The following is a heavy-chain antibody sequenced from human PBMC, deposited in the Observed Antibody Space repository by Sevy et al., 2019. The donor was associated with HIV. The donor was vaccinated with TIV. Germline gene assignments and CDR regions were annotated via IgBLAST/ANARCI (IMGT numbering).Heavy chain of an antibody. J-gene: IGHJ4*02. CDR3: ARRYGGSADF. Sequence: SETLSLTCTVFGGSISSDSYNWGRIPQPPGKGLEWIGSISYSGDTHYNPSVKRRLSWSVDTSKTQFSLNLASVPAADTAVYFCARRYGGSADFWGQGTLVTVSS. CDR2: ISYSGDT. CDR1: GGSISSDSYN. D-gene: IGHD5-18*01. V-gene: IGHV4-39*01.